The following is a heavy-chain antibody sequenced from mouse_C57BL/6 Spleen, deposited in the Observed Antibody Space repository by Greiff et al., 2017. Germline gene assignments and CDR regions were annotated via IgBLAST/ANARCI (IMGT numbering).Heavy chain of an antibody. CDR1: GYTFTSYW. J-gene: IGHJ2*01. Sequence: QVQLQQPGAELVKPGASVKLSCKASGYTFTSYWMQWVKQRPGQGLEWIGEIDPSDSYTNYNQKFKGKATLTVDTSSSTAYMQLSSLTSEDSAVXNCAREVRGPAQATLFDYWGQGTTLTVSS. CDR2: IDPSDSYT. D-gene: IGHD3-2*02. CDR3: AREVRGPAQATLFDY. V-gene: IGHV1-50*01.